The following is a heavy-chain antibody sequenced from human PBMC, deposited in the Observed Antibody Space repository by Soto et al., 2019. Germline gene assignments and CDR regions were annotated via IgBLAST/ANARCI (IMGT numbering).Heavy chain of an antibody. CDR3: AMDPALPVDTGKKFDS. CDR1: GYTFTSYG. J-gene: IGHJ4*02. Sequence: QVQLVQSGAEVKKPGASVKVSCKASGYTFTSYGISWVRQAPGQGLEWMGWISAYNGNTKYAQKLQGRVTMTTETSTSPAYMELRGLSSDDSAVYYCAMDPALPVDTGKKFDSWGQGTLVTVSS. CDR2: ISAYNGNT. V-gene: IGHV1-18*01. D-gene: IGHD5-18*01.